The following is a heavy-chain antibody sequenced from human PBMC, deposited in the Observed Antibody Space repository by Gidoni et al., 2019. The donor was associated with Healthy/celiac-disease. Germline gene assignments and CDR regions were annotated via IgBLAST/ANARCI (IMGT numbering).Heavy chain of an antibody. CDR2: ISSSGSTI. Sequence: QVQLVESGGGLVKPGGSLRLSCAASGLTFSDYYTSWIRQAPGKGLGWVSYISSSGSTIYYADSVKGRFTISRDNAKISLYLQMNSLRAEDTAVYYCARDTESSSWFDYYYYGMDVWGQGTTVTVSS. J-gene: IGHJ6*02. V-gene: IGHV3-11*01. CDR3: ARDTESSSWFDYYYYGMDV. CDR1: GLTFSDYY. D-gene: IGHD6-13*01.